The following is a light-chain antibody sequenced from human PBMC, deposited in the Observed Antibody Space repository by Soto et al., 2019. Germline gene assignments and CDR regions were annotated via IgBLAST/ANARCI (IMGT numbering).Light chain of an antibody. CDR3: QQYNNWPLT. CDR1: QTVRDN. Sequence: EVVMTQSPATLSVSPGERATLSCRASQTVRDNLCCYQQKPGQPPRLLIYGATTRATGIPARFSGSGSGTEFTLTISSLQSEDFAVYYCQQYNNWPLTFGGGTKVDIK. CDR2: GAT. J-gene: IGKJ4*01. V-gene: IGKV3D-15*01.